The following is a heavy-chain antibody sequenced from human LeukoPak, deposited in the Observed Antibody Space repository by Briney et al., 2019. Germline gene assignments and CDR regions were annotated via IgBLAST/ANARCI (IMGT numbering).Heavy chain of an antibody. V-gene: IGHV3-9*01. CDR2: ICWNSGST. J-gene: IGHJ6*04. CDR3: AREPDMAYIKDV. D-gene: IGHD2-15*01. Sequence: GGSPRLSCAASGFTFDDCAIHWVRQAPGKGLEWVSGICWNSGSTGYADSVKGRFTISRDNAKNSLYLQMNSLRAEDTALYYCAREPDMAYIKDVWGKGTTVTVSS. CDR1: GFTFDDCA.